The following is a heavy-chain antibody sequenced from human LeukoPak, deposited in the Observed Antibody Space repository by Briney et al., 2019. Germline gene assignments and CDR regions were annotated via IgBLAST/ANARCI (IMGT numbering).Heavy chain of an antibody. D-gene: IGHD3-10*01. J-gene: IGHJ3*02. CDR3: AKGRGAFDN. V-gene: IGHV3-23*01. CDR2: ISGSGGST. Sequence: GGSLRLSCAASGFTFSDYYMSWIRQAPGKGLEWVSGISGSGGSTYYADSVKGRFTISRDNSKNTLYLQMNSLRAEDTAVYYCAKGRGAFDNWGQGTMVTVSS. CDR1: GFTFSDYY.